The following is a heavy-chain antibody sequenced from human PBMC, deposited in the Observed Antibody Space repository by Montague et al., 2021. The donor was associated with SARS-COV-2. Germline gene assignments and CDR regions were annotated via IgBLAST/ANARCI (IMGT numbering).Heavy chain of an antibody. D-gene: IGHD1-1*01. J-gene: IGHJ6*02. CDR1: GDSVYSNSAT. Sequence: YAISGDSVYSNSATWNWVRQSPSRGLEWLGRTYYRSKWYNDYAVSVRGRVTINPDTSKNQFSLQLNSVTPEDTAIYYCTSGREGNYNVMDVWGQETTVTVSS. V-gene: IGHV6-1*01. CDR3: TSGREGNYNVMDV. CDR2: TYYRSKWYN.